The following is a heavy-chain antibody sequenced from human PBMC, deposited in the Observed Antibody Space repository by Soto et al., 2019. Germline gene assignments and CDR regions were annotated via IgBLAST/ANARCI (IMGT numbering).Heavy chain of an antibody. Sequence: EVQLLESGGGLVQPGGSLRLYCAASGFTFSSYAMTWVRQAPGKGLEWVSVITGGVGVTYYADSVKGRFTISRDNSKNTLYLQMNSLRAADTAVYNCAKFPGDTFNKWYFPYSGQGTLVTVSS. CDR2: ITGGVGVT. V-gene: IGHV3-23*01. J-gene: IGHJ4*02. CDR3: AKFPGDTFNKWYFPY. D-gene: IGHD3-16*01. CDR1: GFTFSSYA.